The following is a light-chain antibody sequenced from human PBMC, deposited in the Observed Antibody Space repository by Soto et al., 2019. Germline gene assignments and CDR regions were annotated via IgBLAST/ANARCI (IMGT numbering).Light chain of an antibody. V-gene: IGKV3-15*01. CDR3: QQFNYWPPIP. J-gene: IGKJ5*01. CDR2: GAS. Sequence: EIGLKQSPATLSVYPGERATLSCRASQSVSSNLAWYQQKPGRAPRLLIYGASTRATGIPARFSGSGSGTEFTLTISSLQSEDFAVYYCQQFNYWPPIPFGQGTRLEIK. CDR1: QSVSSN.